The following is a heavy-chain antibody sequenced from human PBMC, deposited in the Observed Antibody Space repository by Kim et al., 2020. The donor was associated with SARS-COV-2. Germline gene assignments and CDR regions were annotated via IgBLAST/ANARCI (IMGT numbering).Heavy chain of an antibody. J-gene: IGHJ6*02. CDR3: TTTAQTNRALYGMDV. Sequence: GGSLRLSCAASGFTFSNAWMSWVRQAPGKGLEWVGRIKSKTDGGTTDYAAPVKGRFTISRDDSKNTLYLQMNSLKTEDTAVYYCTTTAQTNRALYGMDVWGQGTTVTVSS. D-gene: IGHD1-1*01. V-gene: IGHV3-15*01. CDR2: IKSKTDGGTT. CDR1: GFTFSNAW.